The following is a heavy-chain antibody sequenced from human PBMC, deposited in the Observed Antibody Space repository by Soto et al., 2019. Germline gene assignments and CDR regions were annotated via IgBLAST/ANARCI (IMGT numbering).Heavy chain of an antibody. CDR1: GFTFSSYA. Sequence: GGSLRLSCAASGFTFSSYAMHWVRQAPGKGLEWVAVISYDGSNKYYADSVKGRFTISRDNSKNTLYLKMNSLRAKDTAVYYCARDPYSSFGSYYYYYGMDVWGQGTTVTVSS. V-gene: IGHV3-30-3*01. CDR2: ISYDGSNK. J-gene: IGHJ6*02. D-gene: IGHD6-6*01. CDR3: ARDPYSSFGSYYYYYGMDV.